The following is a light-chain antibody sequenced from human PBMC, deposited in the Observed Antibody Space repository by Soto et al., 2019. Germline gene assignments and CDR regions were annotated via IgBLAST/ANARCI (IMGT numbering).Light chain of an antibody. J-gene: IGKJ2*01. CDR1: ESVRSN. V-gene: IGKV3-15*01. CDR3: QQYNNWPPYT. Sequence: EIVMTQSPATLSVSPGERSTLSCRASESVRSNLAWYQQKPGQATRLLIYGASTRDTGIPARFSGSGSGTEFTLTISSRQSEDFAVYYCQQYNNWPPYTFGQGTPLDIK. CDR2: GAS.